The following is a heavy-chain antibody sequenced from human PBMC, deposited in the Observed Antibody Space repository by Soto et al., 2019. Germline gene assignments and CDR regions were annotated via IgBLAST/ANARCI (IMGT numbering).Heavy chain of an antibody. D-gene: IGHD3-10*01. CDR1: GFSLSNARMG. V-gene: IGHV2-26*01. CDR3: ARIWGAGGILWFRKPSENYYYAMDV. Sequence: QVTLKESGPVLVKPTETLTLTCTVSGFSLSNARMGVSWIRQPPGKALEWLAHIISNDGKNPSTSLKSRLTISKGTPESQVVLTMTNMGPVDTATYDCARIWGAGGILWFRKPSENYYYAMDVWGQGTTVTVPS. CDR2: IISNDGK. J-gene: IGHJ6*01.